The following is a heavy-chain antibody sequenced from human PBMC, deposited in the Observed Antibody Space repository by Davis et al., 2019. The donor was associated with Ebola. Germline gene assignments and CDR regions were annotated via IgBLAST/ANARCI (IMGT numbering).Heavy chain of an antibody. CDR3: ARASGIWFRELGPLNWFDP. Sequence: ASVKVSCKASGYTFTSYAMHWVRQAPGQRLEWMGWINAGNGNTKYSQKFQGRVTMTRNTSISTAYMELSSLRSEDTAVYYCARASGIWFRELGPLNWFDPWGQGTLVTVSS. CDR2: INAGNGNT. J-gene: IGHJ5*02. V-gene: IGHV1-3*01. D-gene: IGHD3-10*01. CDR1: GYTFTSYA.